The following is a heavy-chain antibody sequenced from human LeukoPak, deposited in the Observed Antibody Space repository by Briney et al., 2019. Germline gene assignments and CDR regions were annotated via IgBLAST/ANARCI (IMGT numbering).Heavy chain of an antibody. J-gene: IGHJ5*02. D-gene: IGHD6-19*01. CDR3: ARDAHLYSSGPSWFDP. Sequence: ASVKVSCKASGYTFTGYYMHWVRQAPGQGLEWMGWINPNSGDTNYAQKFQGRVTMTRDTSISTAYMELSRLRSDDTAVYYCARDAHLYSSGPSWFDPWGQGTLVTVSS. V-gene: IGHV1-2*02. CDR1: GYTFTGYY. CDR2: INPNSGDT.